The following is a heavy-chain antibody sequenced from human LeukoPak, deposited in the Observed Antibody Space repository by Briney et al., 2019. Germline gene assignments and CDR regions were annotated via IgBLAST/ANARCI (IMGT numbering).Heavy chain of an antibody. CDR2: IHYSGST. J-gene: IGHJ4*02. CDR3: ARDTLKGGLDY. D-gene: IGHD2-2*02. V-gene: IGHV4-30-4*08. Sequence: SQTLSLTCTVSGGSISSGDYYWSWIRQPPGKGLEWIGYIHYSGSTYYNPSLKSRVTISVDTSKNQFSLKLSSVTAADTAVYYCARDTLKGGLDYWGQGTLVTVSS. CDR1: GGSISSGDYY.